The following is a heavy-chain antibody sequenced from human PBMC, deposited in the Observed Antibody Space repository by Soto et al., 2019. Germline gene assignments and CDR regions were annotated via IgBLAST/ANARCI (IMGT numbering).Heavy chain of an antibody. D-gene: IGHD3-10*01. CDR2: TRNKANSYTT. CDR1: GFTFSDHY. CDR3: ARVSPVGFGELSFDY. V-gene: IGHV3-72*01. Sequence: GGSLRLSCAASGFTFSDHYMDWVRQAPGKGLEWVGRTRNKANSYTTEYAASVKGRFTISRDDSKNSLYLQMNSLKTEDTAVYYCARVSPVGFGELSFDYWGQGTLVTVSS. J-gene: IGHJ4*02.